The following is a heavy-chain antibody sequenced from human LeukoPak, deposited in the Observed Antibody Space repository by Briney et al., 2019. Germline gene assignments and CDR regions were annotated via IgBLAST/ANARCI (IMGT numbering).Heavy chain of an antibody. V-gene: IGHV4-59*08. D-gene: IGHD4-17*01. CDR1: GGSISRYY. J-gene: IGHJ5*02. Sequence: SETLSLTCTVSGGSISRYYWNWIRQPPGKGLEWIGYIYYSGNTNYNPSLKSRVTISVDTSKNQFSLKLTSVTAADTAVYYCARHYGPWGQGTLVTVSS. CDR2: IYYSGNT. CDR3: ARHYGP.